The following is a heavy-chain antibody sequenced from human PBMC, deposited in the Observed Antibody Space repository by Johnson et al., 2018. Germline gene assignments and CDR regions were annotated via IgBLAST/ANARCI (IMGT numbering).Heavy chain of an antibody. J-gene: IGHJ6*02. CDR1: GGSISSYY. D-gene: IGHD1-26*01. CDR2: IYYSGST. V-gene: IGHV4-59*01. Sequence: QVQLQESGPGLVKPSETLSLTCTVSGGSISSYYWSWIRQPPGKGLEWIGYIYYSGSTNYNPSPKSRFTISVDTSKNQFSLKLSSVTAADPAVDYCARDKAGATQGAYYYYGMDVWGQGTTVTVSS. CDR3: ARDKAGATQGAYYYYGMDV.